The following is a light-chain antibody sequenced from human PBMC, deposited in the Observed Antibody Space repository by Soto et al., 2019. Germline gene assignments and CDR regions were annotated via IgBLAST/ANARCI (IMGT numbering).Light chain of an antibody. CDR3: HKYNSALLT. CDR1: QGIYNY. Sequence: DIQMTQSPSSLSASVGDRVTITCRASQGIYNYLAWYQQKPGKAPKLLIYAASTLEAGVPSRFSGSGYGTDFTLTISSLQTEDVATYYCHKYNSALLTFGQGTRLEIK. J-gene: IGKJ5*01. CDR2: AAS. V-gene: IGKV1-27*01.